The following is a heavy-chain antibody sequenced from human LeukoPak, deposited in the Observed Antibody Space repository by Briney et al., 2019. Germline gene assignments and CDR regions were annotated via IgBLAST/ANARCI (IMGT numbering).Heavy chain of an antibody. D-gene: IGHD3-3*01. Sequence: AGGSLRLSCAASGFTFSSYAMSWVRQAPGKGLEWVSAISGSGGGTYYADSVKGRFTISRDNSKNTLYLQMNSLRAEDTAVYYCAKAGYDFWSGYWSRFDYWGQGTLVTVSS. V-gene: IGHV3-23*01. CDR3: AKAGYDFWSGYWSRFDY. J-gene: IGHJ4*02. CDR1: GFTFSSYA. CDR2: ISGSGGGT.